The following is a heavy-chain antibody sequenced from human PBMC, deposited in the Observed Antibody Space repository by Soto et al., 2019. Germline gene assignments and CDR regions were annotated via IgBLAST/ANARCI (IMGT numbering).Heavy chain of an antibody. CDR3: ARLPYCSSTSCYSGYLFYFDY. V-gene: IGHV4-39*01. Sequence: PSDTLSLTCTVSGGSISSSSYYWGWIGQPPGKGLEWIGSIYYSGSTYYNPSLKSRVTISVDTSKNQFSLKLSSVTAADTAVYYCARLPYCSSTSCYSGYLFYFDYWGQGTLVTVSS. CDR1: GGSISSSSYY. CDR2: IYYSGST. D-gene: IGHD2-2*01. J-gene: IGHJ4*02.